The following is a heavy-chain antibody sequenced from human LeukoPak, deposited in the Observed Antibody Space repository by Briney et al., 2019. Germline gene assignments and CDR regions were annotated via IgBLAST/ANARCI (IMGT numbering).Heavy chain of an antibody. CDR1: GFTFDDYG. V-gene: IGHV3-11*01. CDR2: ISSSGSTI. J-gene: IGHJ6*03. D-gene: IGHD2/OR15-2a*01. CDR3: ARDRRGNNYYYYYMDV. Sequence: GGSLRLSCAASGFTFDDYGMSWVRQAPGKGLEWVSYISSSGSTIYYADSVKGRFTISRDNAKNSLYLQMNSLRAEDTAVYYCARDRRGNNYYYYYMDVWGKGTTVTVSS.